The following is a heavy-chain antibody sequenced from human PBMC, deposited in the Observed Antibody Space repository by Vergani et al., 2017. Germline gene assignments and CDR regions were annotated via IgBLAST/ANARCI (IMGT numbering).Heavy chain of an antibody. V-gene: IGHV4-34*01. D-gene: IGHD3-3*01. CDR2: INHSGST. CDR3: ARGMGTIFGVVRGYYFDY. J-gene: IGHJ4*02. Sequence: QVQLQQWGAGLLKPSETLSLTCAVYGGSFSGYYWSWIRQPPGKGLEWIGEINHSGSTNYNPSLKSRVTIAVDTSKNPFSLKLSSVTAADTAVYYCARGMGTIFGVVRGYYFDYWGQGTLVTVSS. CDR1: GGSFSGYY.